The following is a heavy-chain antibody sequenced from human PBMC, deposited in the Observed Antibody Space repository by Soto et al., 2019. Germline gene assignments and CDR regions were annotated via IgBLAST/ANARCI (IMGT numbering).Heavy chain of an antibody. J-gene: IGHJ1*01. CDR2: IYDSGST. CDR3: ARGGTRAYFHH. Sequence: QVQLQESGPGLVKPSQTLSLTCTVSGGSISSGGYYWSWIRQHPGKGLAWIGSIYDSGSTYYNPSLKSRVTISVDASKNQLCLTLASVTAADTAMYYCARGGTRAYFHHWGQGTLVTVSS. CDR1: GGSISSGGYY. D-gene: IGHD1-1*01. V-gene: IGHV4-31*03.